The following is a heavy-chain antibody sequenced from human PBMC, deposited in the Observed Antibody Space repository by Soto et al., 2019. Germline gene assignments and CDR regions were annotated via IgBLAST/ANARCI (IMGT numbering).Heavy chain of an antibody. CDR3: VRDIGGCTITTFFDY. CDR2: ISWNSGRR. CDR1: GVSFDDYA. D-gene: IGHD4-4*01. J-gene: IGHJ4*02. V-gene: IGHV3-9*01. Sequence: EAQLVESGGGLVQPGRSLRLSCAASGVSFDDYAMHWVRQAPGKGLEWVSGISWNSGRRDYADSVKGRFTISRDNAKNSLYLQMNSLRPEDTALYYCVRDIGGCTITTFFDYWGQGILVTVSS.